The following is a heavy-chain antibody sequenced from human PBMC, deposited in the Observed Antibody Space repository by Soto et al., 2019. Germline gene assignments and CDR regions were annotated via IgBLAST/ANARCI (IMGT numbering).Heavy chain of an antibody. CDR1: GFTFSSFA. Sequence: PGGSLRLSCVASGFTFSSFAMTWVRQAPGKGLEWVXSXTXXXSXRXXXDXXXXRFTISRDNAKDTLNLQMKSLRAEDTAIYYCAKSSGWDVTNWLDPWGQGTLVTVSS. CDR2: XTXXXSXR. V-gene: IGHV3-23*01. J-gene: IGHJ5*02. D-gene: IGHD6-19*01. CDR3: AKSSGWDVTNWLDP.